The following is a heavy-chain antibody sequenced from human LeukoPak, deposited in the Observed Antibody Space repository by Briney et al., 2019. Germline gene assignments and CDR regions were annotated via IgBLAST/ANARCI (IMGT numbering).Heavy chain of an antibody. V-gene: IGHV3-23*01. CDR1: GFTFSSYG. CDR3: AKAGASGSGPIDS. CDR2: ISGSDGST. D-gene: IGHD3-10*01. J-gene: IGHJ4*02. Sequence: PGGTLRLSCAASGFTFSSYGMSWVRQAPGNGLEWVSAISGSDGSTYYADSVKGRFTISRDNSKNTLYLEMNRLRPEDTALYYWAKAGASGSGPIDSWGQGTPVIVSS.